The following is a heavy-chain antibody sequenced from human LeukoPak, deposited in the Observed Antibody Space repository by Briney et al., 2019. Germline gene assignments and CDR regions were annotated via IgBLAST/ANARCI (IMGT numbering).Heavy chain of an antibody. Sequence: PGGSLRLSCAASGFTFSSYAMSWVRQAPGKGLEWVSAISGSGGSTYYADSVKGRFTISRDNSKNTLYLQMNSLRAEDTAVYYCAKGSCSSTSCYSRFDYWGQGTLVTVSS. CDR1: GFTFSSYA. J-gene: IGHJ4*02. D-gene: IGHD2-2*02. CDR3: AKGSCSSTSCYSRFDY. V-gene: IGHV3-23*01. CDR2: ISGSGGST.